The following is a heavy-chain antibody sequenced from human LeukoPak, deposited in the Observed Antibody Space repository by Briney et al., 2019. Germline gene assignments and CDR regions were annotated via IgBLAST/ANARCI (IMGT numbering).Heavy chain of an antibody. Sequence: PGGSLRLSCAASGFTFSNAWMSWVRQAPGKGLEWIGRIKSKTDGGTTDYAAPVKGRFTISRDDSKNTLYLQMNSLKTEDTAVYYCTTDRGVYVGATGAFFDYWGQGTLVTVSS. CDR2: IKSKTDGGTT. CDR3: TTDRGVYVGATGAFFDY. CDR1: GFTFSNAW. J-gene: IGHJ4*02. D-gene: IGHD1-26*01. V-gene: IGHV3-15*01.